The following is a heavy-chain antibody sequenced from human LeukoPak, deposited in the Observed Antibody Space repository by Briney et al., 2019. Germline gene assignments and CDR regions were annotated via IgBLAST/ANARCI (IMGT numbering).Heavy chain of an antibody. J-gene: IGHJ4*02. D-gene: IGHD4-23*01. CDR2: ISYSGST. CDR1: GGSISGYY. Sequence: SETLSLTWTVSGGSISGYYWSWIRQPAGKGLEWIGYISYSGSTNYNPSLKSRVTISVDTSKNQFSLKLSSVTAADTAVYYCARTYGGNGLYWGQGTLVTVSS. V-gene: IGHV4-59*12. CDR3: ARTYGGNGLY.